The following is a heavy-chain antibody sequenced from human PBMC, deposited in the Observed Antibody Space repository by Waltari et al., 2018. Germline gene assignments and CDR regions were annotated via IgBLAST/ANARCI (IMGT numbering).Heavy chain of an antibody. J-gene: IGHJ6*02. CDR1: GFPFGDYY. Sequence: QVQLAESGGGLVKPGGSLRLACAGSGFPFGDYYMGWIRQAPGKGLEWVSFISSSGATTYYADSVKDRFTISRDNSNNSVSLQMHSLRVEDTALYYCARPQRGYYGMDVWGQGTTVTVAS. CDR2: ISSSGATT. CDR3: ARPQRGYYGMDV. V-gene: IGHV3-11*01.